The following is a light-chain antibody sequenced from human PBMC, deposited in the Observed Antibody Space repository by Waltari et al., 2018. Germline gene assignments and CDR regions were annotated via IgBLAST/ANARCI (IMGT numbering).Light chain of an antibody. CDR1: KLGDKY. Sequence: SYDLTQPPSVSVSPGQTASITCSGDKLGDKYTSWYQPKPGPSPVLVIYQDTWRPSGIPERFSGSNSGNTATLTVSGTQAMDEADYYCQAWDNNTVIFGGGTKLTVL. CDR2: QDT. V-gene: IGLV3-1*01. CDR3: QAWDNNTVI. J-gene: IGLJ2*01.